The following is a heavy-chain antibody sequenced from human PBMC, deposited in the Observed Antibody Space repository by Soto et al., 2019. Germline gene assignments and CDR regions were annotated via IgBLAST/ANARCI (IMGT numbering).Heavy chain of an antibody. D-gene: IGHD3-22*01. CDR3: ARQRGYYVDY. J-gene: IGHJ4*02. CDR2: IYHSGAT. CDR1: GGSIRSGNW. V-gene: IGHV4-4*02. Sequence: QVQLQESGPGLVEPSGTLSLTCAVSGGSIRSGNWWSWVRQPPGKGLEWIGEIYHSGATNYNPSLQGRVTISVDESKTQYSLKLTSVTAADAAVYDCARQRGYYVDYWGQGTLVAVSA.